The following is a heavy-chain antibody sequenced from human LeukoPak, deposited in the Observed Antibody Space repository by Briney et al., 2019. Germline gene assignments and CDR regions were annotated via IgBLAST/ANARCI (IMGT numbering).Heavy chain of an antibody. Sequence: PGGSLRLSCAASGFTFSDHYMDWVRQAPGKGLEWVANIKQDGSEKYYVDSVKGRFTISRDNAKNSLYLQMNSLRAEDTAVYYCAREVGIAVAGIGFDYWGQGTLVTVSS. D-gene: IGHD6-19*01. CDR2: IKQDGSEK. CDR3: AREVGIAVAGIGFDY. J-gene: IGHJ4*02. CDR1: GFTFSDHY. V-gene: IGHV3-7*01.